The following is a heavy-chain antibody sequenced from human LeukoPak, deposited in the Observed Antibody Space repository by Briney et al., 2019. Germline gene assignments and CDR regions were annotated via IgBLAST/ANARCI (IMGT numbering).Heavy chain of an antibody. CDR1: GGSISGHY. D-gene: IGHD3-16*01. Sequence: SETLSLTCTVSGGSISGHYWTWIRQPPGKGLEWIGYIYDIGSTTYNPSLKSRVTISVDTSKNQFSLKLSSVTAADTAVYYCARGGVLKSVDYWGQETLATVSS. CDR2: IYDIGST. J-gene: IGHJ4*02. V-gene: IGHV4-59*11. CDR3: ARGGVLKSVDY.